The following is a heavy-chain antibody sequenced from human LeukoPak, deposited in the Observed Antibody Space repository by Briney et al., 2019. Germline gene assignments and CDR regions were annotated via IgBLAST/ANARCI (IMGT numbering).Heavy chain of an antibody. CDR3: ARDPTIAVADYYYGMDV. J-gene: IGHJ6*02. CDR1: GGTFSSYA. Sequence: ASVTVSCKASGGTFSSYAISWVRQAPGQGLEWMGRIIPILGIANYAQKFQGRVTITADKSTSTAYMELSSLRSEDTAVYYCARDPTIAVADYYYGMDVWGQGTTVTVSS. D-gene: IGHD6-19*01. V-gene: IGHV1-69*04. CDR2: IIPILGIA.